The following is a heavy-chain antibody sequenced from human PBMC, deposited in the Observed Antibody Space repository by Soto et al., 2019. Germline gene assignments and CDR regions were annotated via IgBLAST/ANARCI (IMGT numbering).Heavy chain of an antibody. V-gene: IGHV3-48*01. CDR3: ASSASQGAY. CDR2: INSGSTSV. D-gene: IGHD1-26*01. Sequence: EVQLVESGGGLVQPGGSLRLSCVASGFIFNSYSMNWVRQAPGKGLEWISYINSGSTSVFYADSVKGRFSISRDNAKNSLYLQMNSLRAEDTAVDYCASSASQGAYWGQGTLFTVSS. CDR1: GFIFNSYS. J-gene: IGHJ4*02.